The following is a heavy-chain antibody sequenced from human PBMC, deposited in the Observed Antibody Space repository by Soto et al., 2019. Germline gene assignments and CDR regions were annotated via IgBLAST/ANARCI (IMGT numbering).Heavy chain of an antibody. D-gene: IGHD2-2*01. CDR1: GFTFSSYA. CDR2: ISYDGSNK. CDR3: ARDLMPHYYYYYGMDV. V-gene: IGHV3-30-3*01. J-gene: IGHJ6*02. Sequence: PVGSLRLSCAASGFTFSSYAMHWVRQAPGKGLEWVAVISYDGSNKYYADSVKGRFTISRDNSKNTLYLQMNSLRAEDTAVYYCARDLMPHYYYYYGMDVWGQGTTVTVYS.